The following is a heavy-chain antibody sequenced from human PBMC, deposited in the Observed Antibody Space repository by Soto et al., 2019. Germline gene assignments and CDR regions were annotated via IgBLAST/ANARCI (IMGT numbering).Heavy chain of an antibody. Sequence: QVQLVQSGAEVKKPGASVKVSCKASGYTFTNYGISWVRQAPGQGLEWMGWISAYNGNTKYAQKLQGRATMTTDTSTSPAYMELRSLRSDDTAVYYCARGVGSGSYYNQYNWFDPWGQGTLVTVSS. J-gene: IGHJ5*02. V-gene: IGHV1-18*01. CDR1: GYTFTNYG. D-gene: IGHD3-10*01. CDR3: ARGVGSGSYYNQYNWFDP. CDR2: ISAYNGNT.